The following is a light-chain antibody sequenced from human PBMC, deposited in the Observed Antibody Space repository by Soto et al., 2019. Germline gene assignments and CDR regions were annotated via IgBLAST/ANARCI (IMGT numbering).Light chain of an antibody. J-gene: IGKJ1*01. CDR3: QQQSHWPPWT. V-gene: IGKV3-11*01. CDR2: GAS. Sequence: EFVFTQSASTLSLSPGERATLSCRASENVRTFVDWYQQKPGQAPRLLIYGASNRATGIPARFSGSGSGTDFTLTISNLEPEDFAVYYCQQQSHWPPWTFGQRTKEDI. CDR1: ENVRTF.